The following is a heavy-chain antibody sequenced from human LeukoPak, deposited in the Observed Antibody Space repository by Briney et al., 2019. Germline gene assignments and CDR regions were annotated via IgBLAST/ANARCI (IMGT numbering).Heavy chain of an antibody. CDR2: IIPIFGTA. D-gene: IGHD3-3*01. Sequence: SVKVSCKASGDTFSSYAISWVRQAPGQGLEWMGGIIPIFGTANYAQKFQGRVTITTDESTSTAYMELSSLRSEDTAVYYCARAAFWSGYYHFYYWGQGTLVTVSS. CDR1: GDTFSSYA. CDR3: ARAAFWSGYYHFYY. J-gene: IGHJ4*02. V-gene: IGHV1-69*05.